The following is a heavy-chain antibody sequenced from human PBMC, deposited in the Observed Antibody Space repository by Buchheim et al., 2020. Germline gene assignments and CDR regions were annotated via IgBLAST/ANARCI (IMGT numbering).Heavy chain of an antibody. CDR1: GFTFSNYG. CDR2: ISYDGSNK. V-gene: IGHV3-30*03. D-gene: IGHD4-17*01. J-gene: IGHJ6*02. Sequence: VQLVESGGGLVQPGRSLRLSCAASGFTFSNYGMHWVRQAPGKGLEWVAVISYDGSNKYYADSVKGRFTISRDNSKNTLYLQMNSLRAEDTAVYYCASGADYGDYYYYFGMDVWGQGTT. CDR3: ASGADYGDYYYYFGMDV.